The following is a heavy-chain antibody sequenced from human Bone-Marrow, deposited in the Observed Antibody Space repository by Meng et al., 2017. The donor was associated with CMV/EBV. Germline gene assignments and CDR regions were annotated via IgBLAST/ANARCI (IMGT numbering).Heavy chain of an antibody. CDR3: ASNVLGSYGMDV. D-gene: IGHD3-16*01. J-gene: IGHJ6*02. CDR2: INHSGST. Sequence: SETLSLTCAVYGGSFSGYYWSWIRQPPGKGLEWIGEINHSGSTNYNPSLKSRVTISVDTSKNQFSLKLSSVTAADTAVYYCASNVLGSYGMDVWGQGTTVTVSS. V-gene: IGHV4-34*01. CDR1: GGSFSGYY.